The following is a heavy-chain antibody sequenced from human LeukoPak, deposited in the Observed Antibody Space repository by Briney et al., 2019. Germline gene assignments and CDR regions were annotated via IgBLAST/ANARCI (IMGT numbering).Heavy chain of an antibody. V-gene: IGHV4-31*03. Sequence: PSQTLSLTCTVSGVSISSGAYFWSWIRQHPGKGLEWIGYISYSGSTNYNPSLKSRVTISVDTSKNHFSLKLTSVTAADTAVYYCARAATYSYGLFDYWGKGTMVTVSS. CDR2: ISYSGST. CDR1: GVSISSGAYF. J-gene: IGHJ4*02. D-gene: IGHD5-18*01. CDR3: ARAATYSYGLFDY.